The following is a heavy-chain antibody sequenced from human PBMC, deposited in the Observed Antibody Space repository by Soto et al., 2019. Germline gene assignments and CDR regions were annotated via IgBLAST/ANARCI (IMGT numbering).Heavy chain of an antibody. Sequence: SETLSLTYTVSGGSTSSDNYWSWIRQPPGKGLEWIGHIYYSGNTDYNPSLKSRLAISIDTSKNQFSLKLSSVTAADTAVYFCAREGGESSDGLYYFDSWGQGSLVTVSS. J-gene: IGHJ4*02. V-gene: IGHV4-30-4*01. CDR3: AREGGESSDGLYYFDS. CDR1: GGSTSSDNY. D-gene: IGHD3-16*01. CDR2: IYYSGNT.